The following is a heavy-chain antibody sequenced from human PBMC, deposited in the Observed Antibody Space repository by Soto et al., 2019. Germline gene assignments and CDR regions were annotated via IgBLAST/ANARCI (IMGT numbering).Heavy chain of an antibody. J-gene: IGHJ3*01. Sequence: EVQLLESGGGLVQPGGSLRLSCAASGFSFSTNAMSWVRQAPGKGLEWVSGISASGGNTYYADSVKGRFTISRDNSKNTLYLQMNSLRAGDTAVYYCAQDFYSTSYSTSSFSAFDFWGQGTVVTVSS. CDR1: GFSFSTNA. CDR3: AQDFYSTSYSTSSFSAFDF. D-gene: IGHD6-6*01. V-gene: IGHV3-23*01. CDR2: ISASGGNT.